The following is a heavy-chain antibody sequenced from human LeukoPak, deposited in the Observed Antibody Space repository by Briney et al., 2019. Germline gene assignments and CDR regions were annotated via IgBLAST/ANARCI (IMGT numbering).Heavy chain of an antibody. Sequence: ASVKVSCKASGYTFTSYDINWVRQATGQGLGWMGWMNPNSGNTGYAQKFQGRVTMTRNTSISTAYMELSSLRSEDTAVYYCARAGGIAVAGRSRKYYYYMDVWGKGTTVTVSS. CDR3: ARAGGIAVAGRSRKYYYYMDV. V-gene: IGHV1-8*01. CDR2: MNPNSGNT. D-gene: IGHD6-19*01. CDR1: GYTFTSYD. J-gene: IGHJ6*03.